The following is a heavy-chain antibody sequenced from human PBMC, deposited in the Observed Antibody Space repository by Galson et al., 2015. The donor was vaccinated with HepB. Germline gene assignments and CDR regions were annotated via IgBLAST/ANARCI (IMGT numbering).Heavy chain of an antibody. CDR3: ARGYCSSTSCYDY. CDR1: GFTFSSYS. CDR2: ISSSSSYI. Sequence: SLRLSCAASGFTFSSYSMNWVRQAPGKGLEWVSSISSSSSYIYYADSVKGRFTISRDNAKNSLYLQMNSLRAEDTAVYYCARGYCSSTSCYDYWGQGTLVTVSS. V-gene: IGHV3-21*01. D-gene: IGHD2-2*01. J-gene: IGHJ4*02.